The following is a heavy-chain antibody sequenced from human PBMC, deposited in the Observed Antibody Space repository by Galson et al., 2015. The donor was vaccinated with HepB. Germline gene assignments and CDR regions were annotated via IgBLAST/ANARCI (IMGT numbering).Heavy chain of an antibody. CDR3: AKNYGDYIYDPLDL. J-gene: IGHJ4*01. Sequence: SLRLSCAASTLILWKYAMTWVRQAPGKGLEWVSVISADGTKRHYADSVRGRFTLSRANSKNTLYLQMDDLRLEDTAIYFCAKNYGDYIYDPLDLWGRGTLVTVAS. V-gene: IGHV3-23*01. D-gene: IGHD4-17*01. CDR1: TLILWKYA. CDR2: ISADGTKR.